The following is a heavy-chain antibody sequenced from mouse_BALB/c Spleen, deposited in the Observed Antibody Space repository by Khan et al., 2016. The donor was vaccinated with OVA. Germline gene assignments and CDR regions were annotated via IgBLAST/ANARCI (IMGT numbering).Heavy chain of an antibody. V-gene: IGHV9-2-1*01. CDR2: INTETGEP. Sequence: QIQLVQSGPELKKPGETVKISCKASGYTFTDYSMHWVKQAPGKGLKWMGWINTETGEPTYADDFKGRFAFSLETSASAAYLHINNLKNEDTATYFSARRDYGYNWFGYWGQGTLVTVSA. CDR1: GYTFTDYS. CDR3: ARRDYGYNWFGY. J-gene: IGHJ3*01. D-gene: IGHD2-2*01.